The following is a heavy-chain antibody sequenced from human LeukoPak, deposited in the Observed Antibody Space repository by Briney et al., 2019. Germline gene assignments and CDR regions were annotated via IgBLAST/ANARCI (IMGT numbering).Heavy chain of an antibody. J-gene: IGHJ4*02. CDR2: IYHSGST. V-gene: IGHV4-4*02. CDR1: GASISSSNW. Sequence: SGTLSLTCAVSGASISSSNWWSWVRQPPGKGLEWIGEIYHSGSTNYNPSLKSRVTISVDKSKNQFSLKLSSVTAADTAVYYCASIGFTYCSGGSRNACDYWGQGTLVTVSS. CDR3: ASIGFTYCSGGSRNACDY. D-gene: IGHD2-15*01.